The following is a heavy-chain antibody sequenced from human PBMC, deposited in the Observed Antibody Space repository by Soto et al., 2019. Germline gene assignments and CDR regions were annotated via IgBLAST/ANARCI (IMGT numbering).Heavy chain of an antibody. CDR3: ARSNPSQLPIG. CDR1: GGSISSYY. D-gene: IGHD1-1*01. J-gene: IGHJ4*02. V-gene: IGHV4-59*01. CDR2: IYYSGST. Sequence: LSLTCTVSGGSISSYYWSWIRQPPGKGLEWIGYIYYSGSTNYNPSLKSRVTISVDTSKNQFSLKLSSVTAADTAVYYCARSNPSQLPIGWGQGTLVTVSS.